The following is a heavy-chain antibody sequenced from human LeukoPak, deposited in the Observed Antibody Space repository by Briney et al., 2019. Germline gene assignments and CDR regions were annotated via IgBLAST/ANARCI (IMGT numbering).Heavy chain of an antibody. CDR1: GGSISSGGYS. Sequence: SETLSLTCAVSGGSISSGGYSWSWIRQPPGKGLEWLGYIYHSGSTYYNPSLKSRVTISVDRSKNQFSLKLSSVTAADTAVYYCARDRRTGTTYYYYYGMDVWGQGTTVTVSS. CDR3: ARDRRTGTTYYYYYGMDV. V-gene: IGHV4-30-2*01. J-gene: IGHJ6*02. D-gene: IGHD1-7*01. CDR2: IYHSGST.